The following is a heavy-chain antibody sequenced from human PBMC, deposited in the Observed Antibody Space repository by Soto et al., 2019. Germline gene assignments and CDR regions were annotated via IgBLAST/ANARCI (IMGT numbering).Heavy chain of an antibody. CDR2: IGSGSP. Sequence: EVQLLESRGGLVQPGGSLRLSCAASGFTFSGYAMSWVRQAPGKGLEWVSAIGSGSPFYADSVKGRFTISRDNANSMLYLQMNRLRADDPAVYFCAQDLGSSWYHYNSFAPGGQGTLVTVSS. V-gene: IGHV3-23*01. J-gene: IGHJ5*02. CDR3: AQDLGSSWYHYNSFAP. CDR1: GFTFSGYA. D-gene: IGHD6-13*01.